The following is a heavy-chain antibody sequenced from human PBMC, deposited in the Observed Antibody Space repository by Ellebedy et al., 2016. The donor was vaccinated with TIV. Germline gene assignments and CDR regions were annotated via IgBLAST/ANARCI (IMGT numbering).Heavy chain of an antibody. Sequence: MPSETLSLTCTVSGGSINSYYWSWIRQPPGQGLEWIGYIYSGGTTNYNPSLKGRVTISLDTSKNQLSLTLTSVTAADTAIYYCARDRAPQQWLGLDYWGQGGLVTVSS. J-gene: IGHJ4*02. CDR3: ARDRAPQQWLGLDY. CDR2: IYSGGTT. V-gene: IGHV4-59*01. D-gene: IGHD6-19*01. CDR1: GGSINSYY.